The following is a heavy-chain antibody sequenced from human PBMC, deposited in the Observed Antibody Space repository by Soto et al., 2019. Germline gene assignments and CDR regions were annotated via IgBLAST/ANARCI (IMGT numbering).Heavy chain of an antibody. V-gene: IGHV1-69*13. J-gene: IGHJ4*02. CDR2: IIPIFGTA. CDR3: ARDRRGAAAGTATDY. CDR1: GGTFSSYA. D-gene: IGHD6-13*01. Sequence: ASVKVSCKASGGTFSSYAISWVRQAPGQGLEWMGGIIPIFGTANYAQKFQGRVTITADESTSTAYMELSSLRSEDTAVYYCARDRRGAAAGTATDYWGQGTLVTVSS.